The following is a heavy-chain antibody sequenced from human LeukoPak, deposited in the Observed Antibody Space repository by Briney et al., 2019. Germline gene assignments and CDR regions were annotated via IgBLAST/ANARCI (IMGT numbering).Heavy chain of an antibody. CDR1: GGSISGSY. Sequence: SETLSLTCTVSGGSISGSYWSWIRQPPGKALDWIGGIYYTGSTSYNLSLKSRVTMSVDTSKNQFSLQLRSVTAADTAVYYCARDLEGYGDYLRYYYYYGMDVWGQGTTVTVSS. J-gene: IGHJ6*02. D-gene: IGHD4-17*01. CDR3: ARDLEGYGDYLRYYYYYGMDV. V-gene: IGHV4-59*12. CDR2: IYYTGST.